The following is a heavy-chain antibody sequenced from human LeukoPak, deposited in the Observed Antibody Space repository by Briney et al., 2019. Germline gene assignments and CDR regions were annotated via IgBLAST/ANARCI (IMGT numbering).Heavy chain of an antibody. CDR1: GGSISSYY. Sequence: SSETLSLTCTVSGGSISSYYWSWIRQPPGKGLEWIGSIYYSGSTYYNPSLKSRVTISVDTSKNQFSLKLSSVTAADTAVYYCARDLSGSYYYAFDIWGQGTMVTVSS. D-gene: IGHD1-26*01. J-gene: IGHJ3*02. CDR3: ARDLSGSYYYAFDI. V-gene: IGHV4-59*12. CDR2: IYYSGST.